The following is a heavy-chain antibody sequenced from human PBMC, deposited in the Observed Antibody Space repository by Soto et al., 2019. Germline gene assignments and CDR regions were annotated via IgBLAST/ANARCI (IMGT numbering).Heavy chain of an antibody. CDR3: ARVTGCNHNFDY. J-gene: IGHJ4*02. CDR1: GLSFNTKG. CDR2: RWYDGSNK. V-gene: IGHV3-33*01. Sequence: GCSRRLSWAASGLSFNTKGMHWVRKAPGKGLEWVAVRWYDGSNKDYADSVKGRFTISRDNSENTLYLQMNSMRAEDTAVYYCARVTGCNHNFDYWGQGTLVTASS. D-gene: IGHD3-9*01.